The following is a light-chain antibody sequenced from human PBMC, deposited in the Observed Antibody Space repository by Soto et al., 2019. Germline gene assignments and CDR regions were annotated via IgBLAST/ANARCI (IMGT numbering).Light chain of an antibody. CDR2: EGN. V-gene: IGLV2-23*01. Sequence: QSALTQPASVSGSPGQSITISCTGTSSDVGSYNLVSWYQQHPGKAPKLMIFEGNKRPSGVSNRFSCSKSGNTASLTISGLQAEDEADYYCCSYAGSSTYVFGTGTKLTVL. CDR1: SSDVGSYNL. CDR3: CSYAGSSTYV. J-gene: IGLJ1*01.